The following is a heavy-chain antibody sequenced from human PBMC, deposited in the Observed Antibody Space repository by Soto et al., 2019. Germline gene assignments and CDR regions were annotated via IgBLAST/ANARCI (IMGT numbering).Heavy chain of an antibody. CDR1: GGPVRDAYSY. CDR3: ARELEGGVFDI. V-gene: IGHV4-30-4*01. J-gene: IGHJ3*02. Sequence: SWETLSLTCTVSGGPVRDAYSYWTWIRQPPGKGLEWMGYLSYTGSTYYNPSLRNRATISVDESSNHLSLRLSSVTAADTAVYYCARELEGGVFDIWGRGTLLTVSS. CDR2: LSYTGST. D-gene: IGHD2-8*02.